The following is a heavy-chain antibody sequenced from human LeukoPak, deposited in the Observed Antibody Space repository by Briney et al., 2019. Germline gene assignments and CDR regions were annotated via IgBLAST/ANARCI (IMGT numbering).Heavy chain of an antibody. CDR1: GFTFRTFG. Sequence: PGGSLRLSCAASGFTFRTFGMYWIRQAPGKGLEWVAFIRYDGSNKYYADSVKGRFTISRDNSKNTLYLQMNSLRAEDTAVYYCAKDLEYSSGRYRYYFDYWGQGTLVTVSS. J-gene: IGHJ4*02. CDR3: AKDLEYSSGRYRYYFDY. CDR2: IRYDGSNK. V-gene: IGHV3-30*02. D-gene: IGHD6-19*01.